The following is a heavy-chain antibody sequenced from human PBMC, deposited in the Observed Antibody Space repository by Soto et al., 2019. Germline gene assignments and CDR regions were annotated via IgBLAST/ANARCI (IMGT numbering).Heavy chain of an antibody. J-gene: IGHJ4*02. CDR2: IYYSGST. Sequence: QVQLQESGPGLVKPSQTLSLTCTVSGGSISSGGYYWSWIRQHPGKGLKWIGYIYYSGSTYYNPYLKSRVTISVDTSKNQCSLKLSSVTAADKAVYYCARGSVVAATLFDYWGQGTLVTVSS. CDR1: GGSISSGGYY. D-gene: IGHD2-15*01. CDR3: ARGSVVAATLFDY. V-gene: IGHV4-31*03.